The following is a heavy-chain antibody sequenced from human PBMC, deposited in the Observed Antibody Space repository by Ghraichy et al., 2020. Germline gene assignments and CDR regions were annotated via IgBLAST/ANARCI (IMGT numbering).Heavy chain of an antibody. CDR2: IKSKTDGGTT. Sequence: GGSLRLSCAASGFTFSNAWMNWVRQAPGKGLEWVGRIKSKTDGGTTDYAAPVKGRFTISRDDSKNTLYLQMNSLKTEDTAVYYCTTEIRYYDFWSGPTHFVYWGQGTLVTVSS. V-gene: IGHV3-15*07. CDR3: TTEIRYYDFWSGPTHFVY. D-gene: IGHD3-3*01. J-gene: IGHJ4*02. CDR1: GFTFSNAW.